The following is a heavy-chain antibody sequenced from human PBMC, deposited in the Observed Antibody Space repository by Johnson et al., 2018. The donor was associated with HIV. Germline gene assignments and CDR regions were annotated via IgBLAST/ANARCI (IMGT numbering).Heavy chain of an antibody. D-gene: IGHD7-27*01. CDR2: IKSKTDGGTT. CDR1: GFTFSNAW. J-gene: IGHJ3*02. V-gene: IGHV3-15*01. CDR3: TTDPWGSDAFDS. Sequence: VQLVESGGGLVKPGGSLRLSCAASGFTFSNAWMSWVRQAPGKGLEWVGRIKSKTDGGTTDYAAPVKGRFTISRDDSKNTLYLQMNSLKTEDTAVYYCTTDPWGSDAFDSWGQGTMVTVSS.